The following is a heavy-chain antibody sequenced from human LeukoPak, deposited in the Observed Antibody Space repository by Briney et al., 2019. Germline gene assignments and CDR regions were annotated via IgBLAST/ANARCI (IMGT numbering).Heavy chain of an antibody. CDR1: GGSISSYY. CDR3: ARTTQYYYYMDV. Sequence: SETLSLTCTVSGGSISSYYWSWIRQPPGKGLEWIGYIYYGGSTNYNPSLKSRVTISVDTSKNQFSLKLSSVTAADTAVYYCARTTQYYYYMDVWGKGTTVTVSS. J-gene: IGHJ6*03. V-gene: IGHV4-59*01. D-gene: IGHD1-1*01. CDR2: IYYGGST.